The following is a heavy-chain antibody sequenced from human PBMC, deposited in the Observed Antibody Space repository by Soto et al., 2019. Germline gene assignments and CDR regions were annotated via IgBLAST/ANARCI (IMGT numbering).Heavy chain of an antibody. CDR1: GITFSSYG. CDR2: ISYDGINK. D-gene: IGHD3-22*01. J-gene: IGHJ4*02. CDR3: ARDFSRGGSGYYPFDS. V-gene: IGHV3-30*03. Sequence: GGSLRLSCTASGITFSSYGMHWVRQAPGKGLEWVAVISYDGINKYYADSVKGRFTVSRDNSKNVAFLQMNSLRDEDTALYYCARDFSRGGSGYYPFDSWGQGTLVTVSS.